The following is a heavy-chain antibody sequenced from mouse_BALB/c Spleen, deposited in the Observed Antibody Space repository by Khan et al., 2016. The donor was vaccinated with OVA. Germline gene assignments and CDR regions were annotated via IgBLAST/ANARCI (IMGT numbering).Heavy chain of an antibody. V-gene: IGHV3-2*02. Sequence: LEVSGPGLVKPSQSLSLTCTVTGYSITSDYAWNWIRQFPGNKLEWMGYITYSGSTSYTPSLKSRFSITRDTSKNQFFLQLNSLTTEDTATYYCARGRAYWGQGTLVTVSA. CDR2: ITYSGST. CDR3: ARGRAY. CDR1: GYSITSDYA. D-gene: IGHD3-3*01. J-gene: IGHJ3*01.